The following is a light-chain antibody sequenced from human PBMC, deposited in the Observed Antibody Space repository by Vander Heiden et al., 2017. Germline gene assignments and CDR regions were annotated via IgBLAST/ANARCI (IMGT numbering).Light chain of an antibody. CDR1: QSFDNW. CDR2: KAS. J-gene: IGKJ2*01. CDR3: QQYNSYPYS. V-gene: IGKV1-5*03. Sequence: SPPPLSASVGDRVTITCRASQSFDNWLAWYQQKPGKAPKLLIYKASRLEGGVPSRFSGSVSGTEFTLTISSLQPDDFATYYCQQYNSYPYSFGQGTKLEIK.